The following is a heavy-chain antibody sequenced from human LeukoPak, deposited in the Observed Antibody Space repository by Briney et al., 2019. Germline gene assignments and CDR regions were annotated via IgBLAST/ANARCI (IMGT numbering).Heavy chain of an antibody. V-gene: IGHV3-11*01. CDR2: ISSSASTI. CDR3: ARVRTTVTTIYYYMDV. CDR1: GFTFSDYY. J-gene: IGHJ6*03. D-gene: IGHD4-17*01. Sequence: GGSLRLSCAAAGFTFSDYYMSWIRQAPGKGLEWVSYISSSASTIYYVDSVKGRFTMSRDNAKNSLYLQMNSLRAADTAVYYCARVRTTVTTIYYYMDVWGKGTTVTVSS.